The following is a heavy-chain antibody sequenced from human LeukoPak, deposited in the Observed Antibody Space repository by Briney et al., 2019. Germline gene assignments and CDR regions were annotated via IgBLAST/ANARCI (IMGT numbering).Heavy chain of an antibody. V-gene: IGHV3-9*03. CDR1: GFTFDDYA. CDR2: ISWNSGSI. D-gene: IGHD5-12*01. J-gene: IGHJ3*02. Sequence: RAGGSLRLSCAASGFTFDDYAMHWVRQAPGKGLEWVSGISWNSGSIGYADSVKGRFTISRDNAKNSLYLQMNSLRAEDMALYYCAKGAKGGYTLFDIWGQGTMVTVSS. CDR3: AKGAKGGYTLFDI.